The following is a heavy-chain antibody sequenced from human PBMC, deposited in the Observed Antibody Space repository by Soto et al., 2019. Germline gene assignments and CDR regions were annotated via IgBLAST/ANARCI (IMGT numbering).Heavy chain of an antibody. CDR3: GRCSSTSCHLGSDY. CDR1: GFTFRSYA. CDR2: ISYDGSNK. V-gene: IGHV3-30-3*01. Sequence: GGSLRLSCAASGFTFRSYAMNWVRQAPGKGLEWVALISYDGSNKYYADSVKGRFTISRDNSKNTLYLQMNSLRAEDTSVYYCGRCSSTSCHLGSDYWGQGTLVTVSS. J-gene: IGHJ4*02. D-gene: IGHD2-2*01.